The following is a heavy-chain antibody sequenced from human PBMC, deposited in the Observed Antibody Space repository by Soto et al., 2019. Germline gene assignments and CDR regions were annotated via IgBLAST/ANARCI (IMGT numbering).Heavy chain of an antibody. CDR1: GYTFTSYG. V-gene: IGHV1-18*01. CDR3: AREMYDILSGYGDY. Sequence: QVQLVQSGPEVKKPGASVKVSCKASGYTFTSYGISWVRQAPGQGLEWMGWISAYNGNTKYAQNLQGRVTMTTDTSTSTAYMELRSLGSDDTAVYYCAREMYDILSGYGDYWGQGTLVTVSS. CDR2: ISAYNGNT. D-gene: IGHD3-9*01. J-gene: IGHJ4*02.